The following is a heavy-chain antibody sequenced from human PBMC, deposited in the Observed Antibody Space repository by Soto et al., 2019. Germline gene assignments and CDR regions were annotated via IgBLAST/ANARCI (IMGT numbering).Heavy chain of an antibody. CDR3: ARVCEQSDAFDI. J-gene: IGHJ3*02. V-gene: IGHV3-21*01. CDR2: ISSSSSYI. D-gene: IGHD3-10*02. CDR1: GFTFSSYS. Sequence: ESGGGLVKPGGSLRLSCAASGFTFSSYSMNWVRQAPGKGLEWVSSISSSSSYIYYADSVKGRFTISRDNAKNSLYLQMNSLRAEDTAVYYCARVCEQSDAFDIWGQGTMVTVSS.